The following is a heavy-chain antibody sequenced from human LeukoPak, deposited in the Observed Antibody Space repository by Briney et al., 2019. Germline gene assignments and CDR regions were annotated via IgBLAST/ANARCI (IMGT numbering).Heavy chain of an antibody. CDR3: AKDQIRRGYCSSTSCYGPWFDP. Sequence: GGSLRLSCAASGFTFSSYAMSWVRQAPGKGLEGVSAISGSGGSTYYADSVKGRFTISRDNSKNTLYLQMNSLRAEDTAVYYCAKDQIRRGYCSSTSCYGPWFDPWGQGTLVTVSS. V-gene: IGHV3-23*01. J-gene: IGHJ5*02. CDR2: ISGSGGST. CDR1: GFTFSSYA. D-gene: IGHD2-2*01.